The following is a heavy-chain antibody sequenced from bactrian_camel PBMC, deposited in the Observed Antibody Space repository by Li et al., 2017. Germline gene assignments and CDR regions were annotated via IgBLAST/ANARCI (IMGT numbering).Heavy chain of an antibody. D-gene: IGHD5*01. Sequence: LVESGGGSVQAGESLRLSCKANGYTRTMYCMGWFRQTPGKEREAVAATYRGSTYYADSVKGRFTISTDSAEMTLYLQMDSLKPEDTAMYYCAAQVGGACYVLQPKYSYWVQGTQVTVS. CDR1: GYTRTMYC. V-gene: IGHV3S55*01. J-gene: IGHJ4*01. CDR2: TYRGST. CDR3: AAQVGGACYVLQPKYSY.